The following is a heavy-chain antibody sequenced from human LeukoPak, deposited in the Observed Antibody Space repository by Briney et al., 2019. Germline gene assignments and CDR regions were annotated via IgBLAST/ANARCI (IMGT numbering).Heavy chain of an antibody. CDR1: GFTFSSYS. J-gene: IGHJ4*02. CDR2: ISSSSYI. Sequence: GGSLGLSCAASGFTFSSYSMNWVRQAPGKGLEWVSSISSSSYIYYADSVKGRFTISRDNAKNSLYLQMNSLRAEDTAVYYCARDALAAAGTGAGYRGQGTLVTVSS. CDR3: ARDALAAAGTGAGY. V-gene: IGHV3-21*01. D-gene: IGHD6-13*01.